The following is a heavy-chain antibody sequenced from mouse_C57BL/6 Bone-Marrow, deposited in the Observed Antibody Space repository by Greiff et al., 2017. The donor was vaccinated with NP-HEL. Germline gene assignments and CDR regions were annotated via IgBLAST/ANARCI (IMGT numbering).Heavy chain of an antibody. V-gene: IGHV1-26*01. Sequence: VQLQQSGPELVKPGASVKISCKASGYTFTDYYMNWVKQSHGKSLEWIGDINPNNGGTSYNQKFKGKATLTVDKSSSTAYMELRSLTSEDSAVYYCARIPLIYYFDYWGQGTTLTVSS. D-gene: IGHD1-1*01. CDR1: GYTFTDYY. CDR3: ARIPLIYYFDY. J-gene: IGHJ2*01. CDR2: INPNNGGT.